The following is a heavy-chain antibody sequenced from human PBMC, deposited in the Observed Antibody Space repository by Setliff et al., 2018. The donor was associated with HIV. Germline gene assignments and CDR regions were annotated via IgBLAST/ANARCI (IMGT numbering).Heavy chain of an antibody. CDR2: ISAAGTI. D-gene: IGHD6-13*01. Sequence: SETLSLTWTVSGGSISSYYWSWIRQPAGKRLEFIGRISAAGTINYNPSLRSRVTLSVDTSENQFSLTVNSVTAADTAMYFCARDEGRATGSWWDQSASWYLDYWGHGILVTVSS. J-gene: IGHJ4*01. V-gene: IGHV4-4*07. CDR1: GGSISSYY. CDR3: ARDEGRATGSWWDQSASWYLDY.